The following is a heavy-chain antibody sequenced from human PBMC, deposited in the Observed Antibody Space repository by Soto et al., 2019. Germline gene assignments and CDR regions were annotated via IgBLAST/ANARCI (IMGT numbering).Heavy chain of an antibody. CDR1: GFTFSSYA. CDR3: AKRRGAGGHFDY. V-gene: IGHV3-23*01. J-gene: IGHJ4*01. Sequence: DVQLLESGGGLVQPEGSLRLSCAASGFTFSSYAMGWVRQGPGKGLEWVAVVSIGGSTHYADSVRGRFTISRDNSNNTLSLQMNSLTAEDSAVYFCAKRRGAGGHFDYCGHGALVTVSS. CDR2: VSIGGST. D-gene: IGHD2-15*01.